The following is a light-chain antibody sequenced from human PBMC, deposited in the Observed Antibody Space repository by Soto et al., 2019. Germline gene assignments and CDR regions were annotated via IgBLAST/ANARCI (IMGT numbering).Light chain of an antibody. CDR1: QSVSSSY. V-gene: IGKV3-20*01. CDR2: GAS. Sequence: EIVLTQSPGTLSLSPGERATLSCRASQSVSSSYLAWYQQKPGQAPRLHIYGASSRATGIPDRFSGSGSGTDFTLIISRLEPEDFAVYYCQQYDSSPRTFGQGTKVEIK. CDR3: QQYDSSPRT. J-gene: IGKJ1*01.